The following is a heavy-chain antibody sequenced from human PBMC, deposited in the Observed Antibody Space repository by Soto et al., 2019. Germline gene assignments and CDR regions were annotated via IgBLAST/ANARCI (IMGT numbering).Heavy chain of an antibody. V-gene: IGHV3-23*01. D-gene: IGHD3-3*01. CDR3: AKVGYDTYGYYLRSLDY. CDR2: ISGSGNTI. Sequence: GGSLRLSCAASGFTFSTNAMSWVRQAPGMGLEFVSLISGSGNTIYYADSVKGRFTISRDNSKNAVSLQMNSLRAEDTAVYYCAKVGYDTYGYYLRSLDYWGQGTLVTVSS. CDR1: GFTFSTNA. J-gene: IGHJ4*02.